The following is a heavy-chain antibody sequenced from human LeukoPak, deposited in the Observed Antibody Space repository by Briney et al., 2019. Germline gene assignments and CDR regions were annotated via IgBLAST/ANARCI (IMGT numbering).Heavy chain of an antibody. CDR3: ARGTTELLWFGEPTLYYFDY. CDR2: IGTAGDT. CDR1: GFTFSSYD. D-gene: IGHD3-10*01. V-gene: IGHV3-13*01. J-gene: IGHJ4*02. Sequence: GGSLRLSCAASGFTFSSYDMHWVRQATGKGLEWVSAIGTAGDTYYPGSVKGRFTISRENVKNSLYLQMNSLRAGDTAVYYCARGTTELLWFGEPTLYYFDYWGQGTLVTVSS.